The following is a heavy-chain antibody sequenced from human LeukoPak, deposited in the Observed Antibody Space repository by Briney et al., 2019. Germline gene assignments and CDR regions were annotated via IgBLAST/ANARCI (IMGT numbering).Heavy chain of an antibody. CDR2: INPNSGGT. V-gene: IGHV1-2*02. D-gene: IGHD6-19*01. Sequence: ASVKVSCKDSGYTFTGYYFHWVRQAPGQGLEWMGWINPNSGGTSYAQKFQGRVTMTRDTSIRTVYMEVSSLRSDDTAVFYCARDFYSSGRVAFDIWGQGTMVTVSS. CDR1: GYTFTGYY. CDR3: ARDFYSSGRVAFDI. J-gene: IGHJ3*02.